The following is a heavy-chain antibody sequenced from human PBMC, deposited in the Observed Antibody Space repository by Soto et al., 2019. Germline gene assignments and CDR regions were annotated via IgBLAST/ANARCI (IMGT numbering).Heavy chain of an antibody. J-gene: IGHJ4*02. CDR3: ARVVRGAYYFDY. V-gene: IGHV3-72*01. CDR2: TRNKANSYTT. D-gene: IGHD3-10*01. CDR1: GFTFSDHY. Sequence: LRLSCAASGFTFSDHYMDWVRQAPGKGLEWVGRTRNKANSYTTEYAASVKGRFTISRDDSKNSLYLQMNSLKTEDTAAYYCARVVRGAYYFDYWGQGTLVTVSS.